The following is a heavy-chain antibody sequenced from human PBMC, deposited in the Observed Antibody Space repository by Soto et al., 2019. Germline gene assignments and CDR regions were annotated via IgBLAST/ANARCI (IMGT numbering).Heavy chain of an antibody. V-gene: IGHV4-61*01. Sequence: SETLSLTCTVSGGSFKSGSYSWSWIRQPPGKGLEWIGYVYHTGRTSYNPSLKRRVSISIDTTKNHVSLKLDSVTAADTAVYFCARDFGYFDPWGQGTLVTVSS. D-gene: IGHD5-12*01. CDR1: GGSFKSGSYS. CDR2: VYHTGRT. CDR3: ARDFGYFDP. J-gene: IGHJ5*02.